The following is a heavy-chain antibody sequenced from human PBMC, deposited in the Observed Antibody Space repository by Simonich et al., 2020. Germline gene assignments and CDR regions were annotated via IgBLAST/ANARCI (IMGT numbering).Heavy chain of an antibody. CDR3: ARSTTGTTAFDI. CDR1: GYTFTSFG. CDR2: ISAYNGNT. D-gene: IGHD1-1*01. V-gene: IGHV1-18*01. Sequence: QVQLVQSGAEVKTPGASVKVYCKASGYTFTSFGISGGRQAPGQRLEGMGWISAYNGNTNYSQKLQGSVTMTTDTSTSTAYMELRSLRSDDTAGYYCARSTTGTTAFDIWGQGTMVTVSS. J-gene: IGHJ3*02.